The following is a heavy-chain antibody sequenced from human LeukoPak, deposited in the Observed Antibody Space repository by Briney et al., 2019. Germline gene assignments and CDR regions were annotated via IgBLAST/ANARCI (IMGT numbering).Heavy chain of an antibody. D-gene: IGHD6-13*01. CDR2: IYYSGST. Sequence: SETLSLTCTVSGDSISSYYWSWIRQPPRKGLEWVGYIYYSGSTNYNPSLKSRVTISVDPSKNQFSLELSSVTAADTAVYYCARDPRALSSWYDYWGQGTLVTVSS. J-gene: IGHJ4*02. CDR3: ARDPRALSSWYDY. CDR1: GDSISSYY. V-gene: IGHV4-59*12.